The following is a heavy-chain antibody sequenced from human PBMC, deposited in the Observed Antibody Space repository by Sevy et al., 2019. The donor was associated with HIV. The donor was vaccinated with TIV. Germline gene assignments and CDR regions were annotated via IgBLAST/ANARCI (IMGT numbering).Heavy chain of an antibody. V-gene: IGHV3-74*01. CDR1: GFTFSSYW. D-gene: IGHD1-26*01. CDR3: ARGLVQWGFDY. Sequence: GESLKISCAASGFTFSSYWMHWVHQAPGKGLVWVSRINSDGSSTSYADSVKGRFTISRDNAKNTLYLQMNSLRAEDTAVYYCARGLVQWGFDYWGQGTLVTVSS. J-gene: IGHJ4*02. CDR2: INSDGSST.